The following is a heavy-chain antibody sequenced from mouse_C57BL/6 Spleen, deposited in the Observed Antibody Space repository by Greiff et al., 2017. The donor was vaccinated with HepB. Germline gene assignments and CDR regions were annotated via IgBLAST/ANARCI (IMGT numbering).Heavy chain of an antibody. CDR1: GFNIKNTY. CDR3: ANDGDSNFPFAY. J-gene: IGHJ3*01. D-gene: IGHD2-5*01. V-gene: IGHV14-3*01. CDR2: IDPANGNT. Sequence: VHVKQSVAELVRPGASVKLSCTASGFNIKNTYMHWVKQRPEQGLEWIGRIDPANGNTKYAPKFQGKATITADTSSNTAYLQLSSLTSEDTAIYYCANDGDSNFPFAYWGQGTLVTVSA.